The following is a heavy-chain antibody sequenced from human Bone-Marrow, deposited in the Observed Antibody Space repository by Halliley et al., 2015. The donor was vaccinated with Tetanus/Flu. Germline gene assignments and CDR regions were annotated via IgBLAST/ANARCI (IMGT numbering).Heavy chain of an antibody. D-gene: IGHD3-10*01. J-gene: IGHJ6*02. CDR3: ARGGGAGYYSYTALDV. CDR1: AGTISSNNW. V-gene: IGHV4-4*01. CDR2: IYHGGTT. Sequence: TLSLTCVVSAGTISSNNWWTWVRQPPGRGLEWIGDIYHGGTTNYNPSLKSRVDISVDKSKNEFSMRLKSVTAADTAVYFCARGGGAGYYSYTALDVWGRGTTVTVS.